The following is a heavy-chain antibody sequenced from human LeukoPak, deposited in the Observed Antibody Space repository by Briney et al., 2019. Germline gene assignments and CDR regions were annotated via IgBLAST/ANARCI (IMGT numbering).Heavy chain of an antibody. CDR3: TTHMTTVVRLDY. CDR1: GFTFSNAW. CDR2: IKSKTDGGTT. V-gene: IGHV3-15*01. J-gene: IGHJ4*02. D-gene: IGHD4-23*01. Sequence: PGGSLRLSCAASGFTFSNAWMSWVRQAPGKGLEWVGRIKSKTDGGTTDYAAPVKGKFTISRDDSKNTLYLQMNSLKTEDTAVYYCTTHMTTVVRLDYWGQGTLVTVSS.